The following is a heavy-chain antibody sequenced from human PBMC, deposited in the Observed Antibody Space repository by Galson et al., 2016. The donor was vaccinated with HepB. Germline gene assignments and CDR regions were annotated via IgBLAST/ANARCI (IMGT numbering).Heavy chain of an antibody. Sequence: SLRLSCAASGFTFSMYDMNWVRQAPGKGLEWVSIISANGEAAYYTDSVKGRFTISRDNSKNTLYLQMDSLRAEDTAVFYCARRAEHALGTLWYWYGMDVWGQGTTVTVSS. CDR2: ISANGEAA. V-gene: IGHV3-23*01. CDR1: GFTFSMYD. CDR3: ARRAEHALGTLWYWYGMDV. D-gene: IGHD2-21*01. J-gene: IGHJ6*02.